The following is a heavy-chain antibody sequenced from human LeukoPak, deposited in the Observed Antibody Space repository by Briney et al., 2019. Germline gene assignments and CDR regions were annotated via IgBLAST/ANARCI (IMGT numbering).Heavy chain of an antibody. D-gene: IGHD6-6*01. Sequence: PGGSLRLSCAASGFTFSSYSMNWVRQAPGKGLEWVSSISSSSYIYYADSVKGRFTISRDNAKNSLYLQMSSLRAEDTAVYYCARDTYEAIYSSSSVFDYWGQGTLVTVSS. CDR1: GFTFSSYS. CDR3: ARDTYEAIYSSSSVFDY. CDR2: ISSSSYI. V-gene: IGHV3-21*01. J-gene: IGHJ4*02.